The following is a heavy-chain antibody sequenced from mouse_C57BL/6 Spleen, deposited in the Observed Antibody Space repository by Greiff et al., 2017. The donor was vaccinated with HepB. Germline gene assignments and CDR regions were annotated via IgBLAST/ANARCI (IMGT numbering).Heavy chain of an antibody. V-gene: IGHV5-17*01. CDR2: ISSGSSTI. Sequence: EVMLVESGGGLVKPGGSLKLSCAASGFTFSDYGMHWVRQAPEKGLEWVAYISSGSSTIYYADTVKGRFTISRDNAKNTLFLQMTSLRSEDTAMYYCARPVSTTLMDYWGQGTAVTVSS. D-gene: IGHD2-4*01. J-gene: IGHJ4*01. CDR3: ARPVSTTLMDY. CDR1: GFTFSDYG.